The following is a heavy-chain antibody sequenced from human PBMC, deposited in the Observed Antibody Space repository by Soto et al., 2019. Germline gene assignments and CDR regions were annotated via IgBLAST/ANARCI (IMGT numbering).Heavy chain of an antibody. CDR2: ISPSASDT. CDR1: GFSFSTSS. J-gene: IGHJ4*02. CDR3: AKGGYTFAYE. V-gene: IGHV3-23*01. D-gene: IGHD5-18*01. Sequence: GGSLRLSCAASGFSFSTSSMAWVRQPPGKGLEWVSAISPSASDTLYADSVKGRFTISRDNSQNTPFLQMTSLGADDTAVYYCAKGGYTFAYEWGQGALVTVSS.